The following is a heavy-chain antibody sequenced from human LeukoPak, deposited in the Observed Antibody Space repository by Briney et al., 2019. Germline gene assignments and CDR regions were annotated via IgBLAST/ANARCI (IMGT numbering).Heavy chain of an antibody. CDR3: VKVSRYCSGGSCYDYFDY. J-gene: IGHJ4*02. D-gene: IGHD2-15*01. CDR2: ISSNGGST. Sequence: GGSLRLSCSASGFTFSSYAMHWVRQAPGKGLEYVSVISSNGGSTYYADSVKGRFTISRDNSKNTLYLQMSSLRAEDTAVYYCVKVSRYCSGGSCYDYFDYWGQGTLVTVSS. V-gene: IGHV3-64D*06. CDR1: GFTFSSYA.